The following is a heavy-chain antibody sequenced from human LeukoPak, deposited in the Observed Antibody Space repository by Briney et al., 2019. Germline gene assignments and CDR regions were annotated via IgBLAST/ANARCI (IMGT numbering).Heavy chain of an antibody. V-gene: IGHV3-21*01. Sequence: GGSLRLSCAATRFIVSTYNMIWVRQAPGKGPEWVSFLGADNRFVRYADSVKGRFTISRDNAKNSLYLQMNSLRAEDTAVYYCARVRRSSNWFDPWGQGTLVTVSS. D-gene: IGHD3-10*01. CDR2: LGADNRFV. CDR1: RFIVSTYN. CDR3: ARVRRSSNWFDP. J-gene: IGHJ5*02.